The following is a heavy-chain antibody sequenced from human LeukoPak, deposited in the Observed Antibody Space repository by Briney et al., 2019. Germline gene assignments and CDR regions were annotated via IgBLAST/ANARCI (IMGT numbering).Heavy chain of an antibody. CDR2: IKQDGSEK. D-gene: IGHD6-19*01. V-gene: IGHV3-7*01. Sequence: PGGSLRLSCAASGFTFSSYWMSWVRQAPGKGLEWVANIKQDGSEKYYVDSVKGRFTISRDNAKNSLYLQMNSLRAEDTAVYYCAREDSSGWSYYFDYWGQGTLVTVSS. CDR3: AREDSSGWSYYFDY. J-gene: IGHJ4*02. CDR1: GFTFSSYW.